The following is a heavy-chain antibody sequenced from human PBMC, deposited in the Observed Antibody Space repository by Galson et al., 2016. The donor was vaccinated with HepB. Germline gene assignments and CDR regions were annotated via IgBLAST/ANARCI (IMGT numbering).Heavy chain of an antibody. Sequence: SLRLSCAASGFTFSNYGMHWVRQAPGKGLEWVALISYDGINSYYADSLKGRFTISRDNSKNTMYLQMNSRRAEDTGVYYCAKDRLAAPYYYYVMDVWGQGTTVTVSS. CDR2: ISYDGINS. CDR1: GFTFSNYG. V-gene: IGHV3-30*18. J-gene: IGHJ6*02. D-gene: IGHD3-10*01. CDR3: AKDRLAAPYYYYVMDV.